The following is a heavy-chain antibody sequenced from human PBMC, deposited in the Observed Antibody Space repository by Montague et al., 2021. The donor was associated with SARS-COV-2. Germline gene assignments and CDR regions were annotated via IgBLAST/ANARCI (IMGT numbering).Heavy chain of an antibody. J-gene: IGHJ1*01. Sequence: CPISGDSVSSDIAAWHWIRQSPSRGLEWLGRTFYRSQWHTDSAAXVRSRISFSGDISKNQFSLHLNSVTPEDTAMYYCARVGDYGGTWYSFLQHWGQGTLVIVSS. CDR3: ARVGDYGGTWYSFLQH. CDR2: TFYRSQWHT. CDR1: GDSVSSDIAA. D-gene: IGHD4-17*01. V-gene: IGHV6-1*01.